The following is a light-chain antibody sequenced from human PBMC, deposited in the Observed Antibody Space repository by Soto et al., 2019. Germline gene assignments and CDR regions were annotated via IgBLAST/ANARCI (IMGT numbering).Light chain of an antibody. V-gene: IGLV2-14*01. J-gene: IGLJ1*01. CDR2: DVS. Sequence: QSALTQPASVSGSPGQSITISCIGTSSDVGAYNSVAWYQHNPGKAPKLMIYDVSNRPSGVSSRFSGSKSGNTASLSISGLQAEDEADYYCSSYTSSSTLVFGTGTKLTVL. CDR3: SSYTSSSTLV. CDR1: SSDVGAYNS.